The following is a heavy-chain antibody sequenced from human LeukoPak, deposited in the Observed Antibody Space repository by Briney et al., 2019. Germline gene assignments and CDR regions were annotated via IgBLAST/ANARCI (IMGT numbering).Heavy chain of an antibody. CDR2: ISRSSDYF. V-gene: IGHV3-21*01. D-gene: IGHD6-19*01. CDR3: ALGSSGPFDY. CDR1: GFTFSTYT. Sequence: GGSLRLSCAASGFTFSTYTMNWVRQAPGKGLEWVSSISRSSDYFYYADSVKGRFTISRDNAKNSLYLQMNSLRAEDTAVYYCALGSSGPFDYWGQGTLVTVSS. J-gene: IGHJ4*02.